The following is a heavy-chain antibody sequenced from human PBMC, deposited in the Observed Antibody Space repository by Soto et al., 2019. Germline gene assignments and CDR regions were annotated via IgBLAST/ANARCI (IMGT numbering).Heavy chain of an antibody. CDR2: IIPILGIA. D-gene: IGHD3-10*01. J-gene: IGHJ6*03. CDR1: GGTFSSYT. Sequence: SVKVSCKASGGTFSSYTISWVRQAPGQGLEWMGRIIPILGIANYAQKFQGRVTITADKSTSTAYMELSSLRSEDTAVYYCARGSMVRGALPPYYYYFMDVWGKGTTVTVSS. V-gene: IGHV1-69*02. CDR3: ARGSMVRGALPPYYYYFMDV.